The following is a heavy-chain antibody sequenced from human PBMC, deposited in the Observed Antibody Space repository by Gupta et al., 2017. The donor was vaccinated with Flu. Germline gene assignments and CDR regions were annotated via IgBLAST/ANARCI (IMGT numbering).Heavy chain of an antibody. Sequence: QVQLVQSGAEMRKPGSSVQVSCRASGGTFNPSSINWVRPAPGQGLAWRGGILPIFGASNDGQKFQGRVTIIVDESTTTAYMELHSLSSEDTAVYSCVRGNLAVVAAFAGDPWAYSYGLDLWGQGTMVTVSS. D-gene: IGHD2-2*01. CDR2: ILPIFGAS. V-gene: IGHV1-69*01. CDR1: GGTFNPSS. CDR3: VRGNLAVVAAFAGDPWAYSYGLDL. J-gene: IGHJ6*02.